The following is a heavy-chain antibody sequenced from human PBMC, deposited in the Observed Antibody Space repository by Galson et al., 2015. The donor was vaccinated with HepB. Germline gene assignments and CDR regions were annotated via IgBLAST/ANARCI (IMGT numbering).Heavy chain of an antibody. J-gene: IGHJ4*02. Sequence: SLRLSCAASGFTLSSYAMSWVRQAPGKGLEWVTGISGSAGSTYYADSVKGRFTISRDNSKNTLYVQMKSLRVEDTAIYYCAKRKTDYYDSSGSFDYWGQGTLVTVSS. CDR3: AKRKTDYYDSSGSFDY. CDR1: GFTLSSYA. CDR2: ISGSAGST. V-gene: IGHV3-23*01. D-gene: IGHD3-22*01.